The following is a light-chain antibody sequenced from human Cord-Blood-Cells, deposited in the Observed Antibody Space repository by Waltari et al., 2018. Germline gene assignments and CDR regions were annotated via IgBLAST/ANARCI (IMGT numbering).Light chain of an antibody. J-gene: IGKJ1*01. V-gene: IGKV3-20*01. CDR3: QQYGSSRT. Sequence: EIVLTQSPGTLSLSPGGRATLSCRASQSVSSSYLAWYQQKPGQAPRLLIHGASSRATVIPDRFSGSGSGTDFTLTISRLEPEDFAVYYCQQYGSSRTFGQGTKVEIK. CDR2: GAS. CDR1: QSVSSSY.